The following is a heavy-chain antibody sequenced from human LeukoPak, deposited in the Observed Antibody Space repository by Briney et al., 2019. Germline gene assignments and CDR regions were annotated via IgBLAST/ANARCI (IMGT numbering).Heavy chain of an antibody. Sequence: PGRSLRLSCAASGFTFSSYAMHWVRQAPGKGLEWVAVISYDGSNKYYADSVKGRFTISRDNSKNTLYLQMNSLRAEDTAVYYCARDQAHFTMIVVAHLDYWGQGTLVTVSS. V-gene: IGHV3-30-3*01. J-gene: IGHJ4*02. CDR3: ARDQAHFTMIVVAHLDY. D-gene: IGHD3-22*01. CDR2: ISYDGSNK. CDR1: GFTFSSYA.